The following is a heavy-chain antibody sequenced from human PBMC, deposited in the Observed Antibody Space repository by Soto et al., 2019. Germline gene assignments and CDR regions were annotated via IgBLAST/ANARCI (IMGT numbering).Heavy chain of an antibody. Sequence: GESLKISCAASGFTFSSYAMSWVRQAPGKGLEWVSAISGSGGSTYYADSVKGRFTISRDNSKNTLYLQMNSLRAEDTAVYYCAKGSMVRGVSAPDYWGQGTLVTVYS. CDR3: AKGSMVRGVSAPDY. CDR1: GFTFSSYA. D-gene: IGHD3-10*01. V-gene: IGHV3-23*01. CDR2: ISGSGGST. J-gene: IGHJ4*02.